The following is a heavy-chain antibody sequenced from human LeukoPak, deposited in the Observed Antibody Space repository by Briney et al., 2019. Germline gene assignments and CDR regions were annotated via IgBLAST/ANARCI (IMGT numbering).Heavy chain of an antibody. CDR2: IYYSGST. CDR3: GRHYYGSSQIDY. Sequence: PSETLSLTCTVSGGSISSYYWSWIRQPPGKGLEWIGYIYYSGSTNYNPSLKSRVTISVDTSKNQFSLKMASVTAADTAMYYCGRHYYGSSQIDYWGQGTLVTVSS. V-gene: IGHV4-59*08. D-gene: IGHD3-10*01. CDR1: GGSISSYY. J-gene: IGHJ4*02.